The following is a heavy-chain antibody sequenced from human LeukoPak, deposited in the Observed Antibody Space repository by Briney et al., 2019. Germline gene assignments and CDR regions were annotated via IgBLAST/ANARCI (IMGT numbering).Heavy chain of an antibody. Sequence: SETPSLTCAVYGGSFSGYYWSWIRQPPGKGLEWIGEINHSGSTNYNPSLKSRVTISVDTSKNQFSLKLSSVTAADTAVYYCARLDSSSWYGGFDYWGQGTLVTVSS. CDR1: GGSFSGYY. D-gene: IGHD6-13*01. CDR3: ARLDSSSWYGGFDY. J-gene: IGHJ4*02. V-gene: IGHV4-34*01. CDR2: INHSGST.